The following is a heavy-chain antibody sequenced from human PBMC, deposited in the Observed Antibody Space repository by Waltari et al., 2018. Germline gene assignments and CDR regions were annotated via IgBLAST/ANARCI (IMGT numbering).Heavy chain of an antibody. CDR3: AGGSKFYYMDL. CDR2: INSDGSST. J-gene: IGHJ6*03. V-gene: IGHV3-74*03. CDR1: GLTLSRYW. Sequence: EVELVESGGGLVQPGGSLRLSCAASGLTLSRYWMYWGRQVPGKGLGWVSRINSDGSSTTYADSVKGRFTISRDNAKNTLFLQMNSLRVEDTAIYYCAGGSKFYYMDLWGKGTTATISS.